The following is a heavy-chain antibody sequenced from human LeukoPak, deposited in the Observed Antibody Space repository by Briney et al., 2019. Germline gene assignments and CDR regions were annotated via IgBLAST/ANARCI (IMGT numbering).Heavy chain of an antibody. J-gene: IGHJ4*02. CDR1: GYTFTGYY. Sequence: GASVKVSCKASGYTFTGYYMHWVRQAPGQGLEWMGWINPNSGDTNYAQKFQGRVTMTRDTSISTAYMELSRLRSDDTAVYYCARLPLYYYDSSGYFDYWGQGTLVTVSS. CDR3: ARLPLYYYDSSGYFDY. V-gene: IGHV1-2*02. D-gene: IGHD3-22*01. CDR2: INPNSGDT.